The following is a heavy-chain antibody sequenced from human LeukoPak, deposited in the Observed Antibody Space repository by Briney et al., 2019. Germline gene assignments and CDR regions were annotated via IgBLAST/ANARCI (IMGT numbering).Heavy chain of an antibody. V-gene: IGHV3-33*08. D-gene: IGHD6-6*01. J-gene: IGHJ4*02. Sequence: GGSLRLSCAASVFTFSSYAMSWVRQAPGKGLEWVAVIWHDGSNKFYADSVKGRFIISRDNPKNTVYLQMNILTAGDTGVYYCARGGDEYSSSPQEYWGLGTLVTVSS. CDR2: IWHDGSNK. CDR3: ARGGDEYSSSPQEY. CDR1: VFTFSSYA.